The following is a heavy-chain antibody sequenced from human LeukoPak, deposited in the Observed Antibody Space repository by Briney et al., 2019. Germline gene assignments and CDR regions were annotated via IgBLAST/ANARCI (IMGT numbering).Heavy chain of an antibody. CDR3: ARGMGFLRSNSEFDY. CDR1: GYTFTGYY. D-gene: IGHD4-11*01. J-gene: IGHJ4*02. CDR2: INPNSGGT. Sequence: ASVKVSCKASGYTFTGYYMHWVRQAPGQGLEWMGRINPNSGGTNYAQKFQGRVTMTRDTSISTAYMELSRLRSDDTAVYYCARGMGFLRSNSEFDYWGQGTLVTVSS. V-gene: IGHV1-2*06.